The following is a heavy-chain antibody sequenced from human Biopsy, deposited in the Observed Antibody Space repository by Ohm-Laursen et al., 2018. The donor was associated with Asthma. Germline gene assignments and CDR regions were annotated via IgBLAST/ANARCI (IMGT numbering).Heavy chain of an antibody. J-gene: IGHJ4*02. Sequence: ASVKVSCKPLGGTFNTYVIGWVRQAPGQGLEWMGGINSVFGTTTYPQKFQDRVTITADDSTSTVYMELSSLRSGDTAVYYCARKAGSCISRTCYSLDFWGQGTLVTVSS. CDR2: INSVFGTT. D-gene: IGHD2-2*01. V-gene: IGHV1-69*13. CDR1: GGTFNTYV. CDR3: ARKAGSCISRTCYSLDF.